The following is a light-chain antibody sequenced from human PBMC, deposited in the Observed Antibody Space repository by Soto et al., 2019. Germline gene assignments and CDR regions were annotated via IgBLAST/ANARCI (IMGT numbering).Light chain of an antibody. CDR3: TSHTSSSTI. V-gene: IGLV2-14*01. CDR2: EVS. J-gene: IGLJ2*01. CDR1: SSDVGGSND. Sequence: QSVLTQPASVSGSPGQSITISCTGTSSDVGGSNDVSWYQQLPGKAPKLMIFEVSNRPSGVSNRFSGSKSGNTASLTISGLQAEDDADYYCTSHTSSSTIFGGGTKLTVL.